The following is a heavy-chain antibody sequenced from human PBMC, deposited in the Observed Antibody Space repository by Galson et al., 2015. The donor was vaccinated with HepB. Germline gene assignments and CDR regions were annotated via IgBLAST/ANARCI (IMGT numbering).Heavy chain of an antibody. CDR1: GFTFSSYS. CDR2: ISSSSSYI. CDR3: ARARGQGGPSFLDY. V-gene: IGHV3-21*01. Sequence: SLRLSCAASGFTFSSYSMYWVRQAPGKGLEWVSSISSSSSYIYYADSVKGRFTISRDNAKNSLYLQMNSLRAEDTAVYYCARARGQGGPSFLDYWGQGTLVTVSS. J-gene: IGHJ4*02. D-gene: IGHD3-3*01.